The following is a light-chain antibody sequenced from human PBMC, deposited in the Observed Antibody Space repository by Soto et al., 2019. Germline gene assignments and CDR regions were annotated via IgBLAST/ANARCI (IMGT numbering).Light chain of an antibody. CDR3: QQFTSYSDA. V-gene: IGKV1-5*03. CDR2: KAS. CDR1: QTISSW. J-gene: IGKJ1*01. Sequence: DIQMTPSHSTLSESVGDIVTITCRASQTISSWLAWYQQKPGKAPKLLIYKASTLKSGVPSRFSGSGSGTEFTLTISSLQPDDFATYYCQQFTSYSDAFGQGTKVDIK.